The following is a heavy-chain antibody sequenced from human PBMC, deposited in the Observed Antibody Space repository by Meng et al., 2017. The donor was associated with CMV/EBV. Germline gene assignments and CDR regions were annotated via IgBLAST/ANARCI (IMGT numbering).Heavy chain of an antibody. CDR2: IYPGDSDT. CDR3: ASQGLNDYYDAGMGAFDI. D-gene: IGHD3-10*01. J-gene: IGHJ3*02. Sequence: GESLKISCKGSGYSFTSYWIGWGRQMPGKGLEWMGIIYPGDSDTRYSPSFQGQVTISADKSISTAYLQWSSLKASDTAMYYCASQGLNDYYDAGMGAFDIWGQGTMVTVSS. CDR1: GYSFTSYW. V-gene: IGHV5-51*01.